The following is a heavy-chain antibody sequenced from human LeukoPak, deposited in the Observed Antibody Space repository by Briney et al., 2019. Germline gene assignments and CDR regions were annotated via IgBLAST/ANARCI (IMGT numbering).Heavy chain of an antibody. V-gene: IGHV1-2*02. CDR2: INPNSGGT. CDR1: GYTFTGYY. CDR3: ARAPPITRGPFDP. J-gene: IGHJ5*02. Sequence: ASVRVSCKASGYTFTGYYMHWVRQAPGQGLEWMGWINPNSGGTIYAQKFQGRVTMTRDTSISTVYMELSRLRSDDTAVYYCARAPPITRGPFDPWGQGTLVTVSS. D-gene: IGHD3-10*01.